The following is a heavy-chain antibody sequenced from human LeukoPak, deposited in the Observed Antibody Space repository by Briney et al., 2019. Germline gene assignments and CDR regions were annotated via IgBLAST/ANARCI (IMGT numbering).Heavy chain of an antibody. D-gene: IGHD3-22*01. CDR2: ISAYNGNT. CDR1: GYTFTSYG. Sequence: ASVTVSCKASGYTFTSYGISWLRQAPGQGLERMGWISAYNGNTNYGQKLQGRVTMTTDTSRSTAYMELRSLRSDDAAVYYCARVTYYYDSSGYYEDYWGQGTLVTVSS. J-gene: IGHJ4*02. CDR3: ARVTYYYDSSGYYEDY. V-gene: IGHV1-18*01.